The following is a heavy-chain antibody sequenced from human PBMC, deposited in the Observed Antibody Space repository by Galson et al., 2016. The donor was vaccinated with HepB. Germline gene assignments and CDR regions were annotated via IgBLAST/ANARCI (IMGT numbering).Heavy chain of an antibody. J-gene: IGHJ6*04. CDR2: ISRSGDST. CDR3: VQGSTEPAV. D-gene: IGHD6-13*01. CDR1: GFTFRNYG. Sequence: SLRLSCAASGFTFRNYGMTWVRQAPGKGLEVVSSISRSGDSTDYADSVKGRFTISRDNSKNTLSLQMNSLTADDTAVYYCVQGSTEPAVWGKGTTVIVSS. V-gene: IGHV3-23*01.